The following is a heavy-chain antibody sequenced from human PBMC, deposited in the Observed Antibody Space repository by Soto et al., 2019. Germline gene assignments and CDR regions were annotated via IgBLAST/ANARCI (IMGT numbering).Heavy chain of an antibody. V-gene: IGHV1-18*01. D-gene: IGHD3-16*02. J-gene: IGHJ5*02. CDR2: ISAYNGNT. Sequence: ASVKVSCKASGYTFTSYGISWVRQAPGQGLEWMGWISAYNGNTNYAQKLQGRVTMTTDTSTSTAYMVLRSLRSDDTAVYYCARDLMITFGGVIAARPSHWFDPWGQGTLVTVSS. CDR3: ARDLMITFGGVIAARPSHWFDP. CDR1: GYTFTSYG.